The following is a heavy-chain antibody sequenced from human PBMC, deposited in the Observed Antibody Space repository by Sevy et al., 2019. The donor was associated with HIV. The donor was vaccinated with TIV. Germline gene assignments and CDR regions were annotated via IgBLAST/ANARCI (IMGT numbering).Heavy chain of an antibody. J-gene: IGHJ4*02. D-gene: IGHD3-3*01. V-gene: IGHV3-23*01. CDR2: ISGSGGST. CDR3: AKDQRNYDFWSGYYDFDY. CDR1: GFTFSSYA. Sequence: GGSLRLSCAASGFTFSSYAMSWVRQAPGKGLEWVSAISGSGGSTYYADSVKGRFTISRDNSKNTLYLQMNSLRAEDTAVYYCAKDQRNYDFWSGYYDFDYWGQGTLVTVSS.